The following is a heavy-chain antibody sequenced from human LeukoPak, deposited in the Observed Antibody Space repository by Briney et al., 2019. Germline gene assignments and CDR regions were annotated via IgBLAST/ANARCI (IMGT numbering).Heavy chain of an antibody. CDR3: ARDYCSSTSCPFDI. V-gene: IGHV4-30-4*08. Sequence: SETLSLTCTVSGGSISSGDYYWSWIRQPPGKGLEWIGYIYYSGSTYYNPSLKSRVTISVDTSKNQFSLKLSSVTAADTAVYYCARDYCSSTSCPFDIWGQGTMVTVSS. D-gene: IGHD2-2*01. CDR1: GGSISSGDYY. CDR2: IYYSGST. J-gene: IGHJ3*02.